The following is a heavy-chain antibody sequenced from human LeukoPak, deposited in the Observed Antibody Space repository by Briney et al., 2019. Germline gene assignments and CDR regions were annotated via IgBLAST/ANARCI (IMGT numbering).Heavy chain of an antibody. V-gene: IGHV3-23*01. Sequence: PGGSLRRSCAASGFSFSNYAMTWVRQARGKGLEWVSGISGSGGSTWYADSVKVRFTISRANSKNMIYLQMSSLRAEDTALYYCAKAPRHDLAGFYFDYWGQGTLVTVSS. J-gene: IGHJ4*02. D-gene: IGHD3-3*01. CDR3: AKAPRHDLAGFYFDY. CDR2: ISGSGGST. CDR1: GFSFSNYA.